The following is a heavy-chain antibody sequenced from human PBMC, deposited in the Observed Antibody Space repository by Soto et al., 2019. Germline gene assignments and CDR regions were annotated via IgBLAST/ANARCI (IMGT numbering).Heavy chain of an antibody. CDR3: AKLRREYYYGMDV. V-gene: IGHV3-23*01. CDR2: ISGSGITK. CDR1: GFTFTDHG. D-gene: IGHD4-17*01. J-gene: IGHJ6*02. Sequence: PGGSLRLSCAASGFTFTDHGMHWVRQVPEKGLEWVSVISGSGITKYYADSLKGRFTISRDNSKNTLYLQMNSLRAEDTAVYYCAKLRREYYYGMDVWGQGTTVTVSS.